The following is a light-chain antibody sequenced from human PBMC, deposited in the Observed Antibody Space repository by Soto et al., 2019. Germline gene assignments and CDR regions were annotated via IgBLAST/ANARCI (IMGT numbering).Light chain of an antibody. J-gene: IGLJ2*01. CDR1: SGHSNYA. CDR3: QTWGSGIVV. Sequence: QSVLTQSPSASASLGASVKLTCTLSSGHSNYAIAWHQQQSEKGPRYLMKLNNDGSHSKGDGIPDRVSGSSSGADRYLTISSLQSEDEANYYCQTWGSGIVVFGGGTKLTVL. V-gene: IGLV4-69*01. CDR2: LNNDGSH.